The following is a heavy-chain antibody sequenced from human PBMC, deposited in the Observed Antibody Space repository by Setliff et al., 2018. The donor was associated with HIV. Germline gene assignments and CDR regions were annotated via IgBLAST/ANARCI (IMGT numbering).Heavy chain of an antibody. V-gene: IGHV4-4*09. CDR2: IYTSGNT. CDR1: GGSISISD. Sequence: SETLSLTCTVSGGSISISDWSWIRQPPGKGLEWIGCIYTSGNTNYDPSLKSRVTISVDTSKNQFSLKLASVTAADTAVYFCARRSDWFDPWGPWTLLVTVSS. CDR3: ARRSDWFDP. J-gene: IGHJ5*02.